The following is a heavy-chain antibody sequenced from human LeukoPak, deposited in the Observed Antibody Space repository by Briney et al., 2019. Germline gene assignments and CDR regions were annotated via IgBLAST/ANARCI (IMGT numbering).Heavy chain of an antibody. D-gene: IGHD3-16*01. J-gene: IGHJ3*02. V-gene: IGHV3-30*18. Sequence: GRSLRLSCAASGFTFSSYGMHWVRQAPGKGLERVAVISYDGSNKYYADSVKGRFTISRDNSKNTLYLQMNSLRAEDTAVYYCAKDRNVWGNGAFDIWGQGTMVTVSS. CDR2: ISYDGSNK. CDR3: AKDRNVWGNGAFDI. CDR1: GFTFSSYG.